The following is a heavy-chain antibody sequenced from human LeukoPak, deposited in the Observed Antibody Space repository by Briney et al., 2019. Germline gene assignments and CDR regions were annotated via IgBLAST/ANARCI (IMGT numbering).Heavy chain of an antibody. J-gene: IGHJ4*02. CDR3: ARTVPGYCSGGSCLGY. CDR2: VFSGRNT. CDR1: GFTVSSNY. Sequence: GGSLRLSCAASGFTVSSNYMSWVRQAPGKGLDWVSVVFSGRNTFYADSVKGRFTISTDNSKNTLDLQMNSLRAEDTAVYYCARTVPGYCSGGSCLGYWGQGTLVTVSS. V-gene: IGHV3-66*01. D-gene: IGHD2-15*01.